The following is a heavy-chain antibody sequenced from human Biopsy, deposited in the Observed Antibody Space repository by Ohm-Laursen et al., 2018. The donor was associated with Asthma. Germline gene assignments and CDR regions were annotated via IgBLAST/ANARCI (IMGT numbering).Heavy chain of an antibody. D-gene: IGHD4-17*01. CDR1: GYSLTDLS. J-gene: IGHJ4*02. CDR2: HDHEEGGT. CDR3: ASDFPKDYVRYNFQF. V-gene: IGHV1-24*01. Sequence: GASVKVSCKLSGYSLTDLSMHWVRQAPGQGLEWMGGHDHEEGGTVNARRFRGRVTMTEDTSTDTAYMELSSLSSDDTAVYYCASDFPKDYVRYNFQFWGQGTLVTVSS.